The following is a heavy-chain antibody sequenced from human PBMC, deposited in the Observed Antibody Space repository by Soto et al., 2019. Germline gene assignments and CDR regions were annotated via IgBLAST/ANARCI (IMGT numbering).Heavy chain of an antibody. D-gene: IGHD3-10*01. J-gene: IGHJ4*02. CDR3: GPRGAVAPRGY. V-gene: IGHV4-34*01. CDR2: INHIGYT. Sequence: LETLCLIYGVAGGYFRDFYWTWILQLPGKGLEWIGEINHIGYTNYNPSLESRVAISVDTSKNQFSLYLRSVTAADTAVYYCGPRGAVAPRGYWGQGTLVTVSS. CDR1: GGYFRDFY.